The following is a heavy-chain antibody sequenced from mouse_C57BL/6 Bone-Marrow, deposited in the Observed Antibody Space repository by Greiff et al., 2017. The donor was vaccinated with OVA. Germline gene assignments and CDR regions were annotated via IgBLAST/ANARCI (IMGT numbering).Heavy chain of an antibody. V-gene: IGHV1-81*01. CDR2: IYPRSGNT. D-gene: IGHD1-1*01. CDR1: GYTFTSYG. Sequence: QVHVKQSGAELARPGASVKLSCKASGYTFTSYGISWVKQRTGQGLEWIGEIYPRSGNTYYNEKFKGKATLTADKSSSTAYMELRSLTSEDSAVYFCARSTTVVALHWYFDVWGTGTTVTVSS. CDR3: ARSTTVVALHWYFDV. J-gene: IGHJ1*03.